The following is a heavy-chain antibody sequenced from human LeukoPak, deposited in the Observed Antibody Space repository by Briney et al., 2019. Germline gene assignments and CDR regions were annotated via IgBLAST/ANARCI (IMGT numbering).Heavy chain of an antibody. CDR2: ISYDGSNK. Sequence: GRSLRLSCAASGFTFSSYAMHWVRQAPGKGLEWVAVISYDGSNKYYADSVKGRFTISRDNSKNTLYLQMNSLRAEDTAVYYCARVPGKFYDILTGYYSYWGQGTLVTVSS. J-gene: IGHJ4*02. CDR1: GFTFSSYA. V-gene: IGHV3-30-3*01. CDR3: ARVPGKFYDILTGYYSY. D-gene: IGHD3-9*01.